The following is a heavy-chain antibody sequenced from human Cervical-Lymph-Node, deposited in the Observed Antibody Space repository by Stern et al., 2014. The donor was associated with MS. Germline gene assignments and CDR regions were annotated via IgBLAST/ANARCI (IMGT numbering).Heavy chain of an antibody. V-gene: IGHV7-4-1*02. CDR3: ARDHTILGIYAMDV. CDR1: GYTFNRYA. Sequence: QVQLVQSGSELKKPGASVKVSCKASGYTFNRYALNWVRQAPGEGLEWMGWINTATGDPTSAQGFAGPLVFSLDTSARTAYLQISSLEAEDTAVYYCARDHTILGIYAMDVWGQGTAVAVSS. CDR2: INTATGDP. D-gene: IGHD1-26*01. J-gene: IGHJ6*02.